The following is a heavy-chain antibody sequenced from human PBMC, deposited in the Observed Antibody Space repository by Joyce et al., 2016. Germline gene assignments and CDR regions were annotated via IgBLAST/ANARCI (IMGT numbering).Heavy chain of an antibody. D-gene: IGHD2-8*01. CDR3: ARSSRTNIYFDS. V-gene: IGHV4-31*03. CDR2: IFYTGSN. J-gene: IGHJ4*02. Sequence: QVQLQESGPGLVKPSETLNLTCTVSGGSIGGSNYFWSWIRHRPGKSPEWIGYIFYTGSNYYSPSLRSRITITVDNSKNQFSLNLSSLTTADTGVYYCARSSRTNIYFDSWGPGTLVTVSS. CDR1: GGSIGGSNYF.